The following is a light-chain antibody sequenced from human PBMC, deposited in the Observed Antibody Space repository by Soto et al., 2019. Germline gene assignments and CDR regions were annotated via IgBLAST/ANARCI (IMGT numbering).Light chain of an antibody. CDR1: SSDVGGYNY. CDR3: SSYTSSSTLGV. CDR2: EVS. J-gene: IGLJ1*01. V-gene: IGLV2-14*01. Sequence: QSALTQPASVSGSPGQSITISCIGSSSDVGGYNYVSWYQQHPGKAPKLVIYEVSNRPSGVSIRFSGSKSGNTASLTISGLQAEDEADYYCSSYTSSSTLGVFGTGTKLTVL.